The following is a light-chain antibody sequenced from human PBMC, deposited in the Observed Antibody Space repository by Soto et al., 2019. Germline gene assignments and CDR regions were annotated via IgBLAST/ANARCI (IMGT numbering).Light chain of an antibody. V-gene: IGKV3-20*01. CDR1: QSVSSSY. J-gene: IGKJ1*01. CDR2: GAS. CDR3: QQYGSSPQT. Sequence: EIVLTQSPGTLSLSPGERATLSCRTSQSVSSSYLAWYQQKPGQAPRLLTYGASSRATGIPGRFSGSGSGTDFTLTISRLEPEDFAVYYCQQYGSSPQTFGQGTKVDIK.